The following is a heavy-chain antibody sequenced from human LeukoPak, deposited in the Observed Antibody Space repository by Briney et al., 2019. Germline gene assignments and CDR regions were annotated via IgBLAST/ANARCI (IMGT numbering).Heavy chain of an antibody. CDR1: GVSFSGYY. D-gene: IGHD5-24*01. CDR2: IHYDGNT. J-gene: IGHJ4*02. Sequence: SETLSLTCAVYGVSFSGYYWSWIRQPPGKGLEWIGSIHYDGNTYYKPSLKSRVTISVDTSKIQFSLRLSSATAADMATYYCARHSLNNYGSYYWGQGTLVTVSS. V-gene: IGHV4-34*01. CDR3: ARHSLNNYGSYY.